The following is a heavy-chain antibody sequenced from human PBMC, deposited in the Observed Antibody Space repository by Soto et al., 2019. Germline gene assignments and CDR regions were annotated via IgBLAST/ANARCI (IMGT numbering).Heavy chain of an antibody. CDR3: VRGSGAKLRRS. Sequence: SVKVSCKACGGTFSSYAISWVRRAPGQGLEWMGGIIPSFGAGNYAQKVQGRVTSTADESARTSYMELRSLNSQDTAVDCCVRGSGAKLRRSWGQGTMVTVSS. V-gene: IGHV1-69*13. D-gene: IGHD3-10*01. CDR1: GGTFSSYA. J-gene: IGHJ4*02. CDR2: IIPSFGAG.